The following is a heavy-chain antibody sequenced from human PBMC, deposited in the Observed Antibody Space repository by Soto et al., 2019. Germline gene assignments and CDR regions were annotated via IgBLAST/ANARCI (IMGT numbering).Heavy chain of an antibody. CDR1: GFIFEDFA. CDR2: INWNGVNK. J-gene: IGHJ1*01. V-gene: IGHV3-9*01. D-gene: IGHD3-16*01. Sequence: EVQLVESGGGLEQPGRSLRLSCTVSGFIFEDFAMHWVRQAPGQGLEWVSGINWNGVNKGYAESVLGRFTISRDNAKKSLYLDMNYLRPEDTALYFCAKDVERLGELWGYFQNWGQGTLVTVSS. CDR3: AKDVERLGELWGYFQN.